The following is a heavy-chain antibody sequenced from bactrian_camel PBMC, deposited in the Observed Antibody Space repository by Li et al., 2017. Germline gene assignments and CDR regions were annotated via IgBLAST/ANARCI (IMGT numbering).Heavy chain of an antibody. CDR2: IDRSGGST. Sequence: HVQLVESGGGLVQPGGSLNLSCAAIGKTNVLNCMGWFRRVPGKEREGVAAIDRSGGSTSYANSVKGRFTISEDNAKRTMYLQMNNLKPEDTAMYYCAAEIPRGDDCHSGSHFGYAGQGTQVTGS. CDR1: GKTNVLNC. D-gene: IGHD1*01. J-gene: IGHJ6*01. V-gene: IGHV3S1*01. CDR3: AAEIPRGDDCHSGSHFGY.